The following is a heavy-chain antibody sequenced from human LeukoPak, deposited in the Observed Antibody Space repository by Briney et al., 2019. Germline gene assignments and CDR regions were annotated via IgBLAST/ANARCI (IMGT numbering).Heavy chain of an antibody. V-gene: IGHV3-23*01. J-gene: IGHJ4*02. D-gene: IGHD3-3*01. CDR1: GFTFSSYA. CDR2: ISGSSAST. Sequence: GASLRLSCAASGFTFSSYAMNWVRQAPGKGLEWVSGISGSSASTYYADSVKGRFTISGDNSKNTLFLQMNSLRAEDTAVYYCAKAYYDFWSGYFDYWGQGTLVTVSS. CDR3: AKAYYDFWSGYFDY.